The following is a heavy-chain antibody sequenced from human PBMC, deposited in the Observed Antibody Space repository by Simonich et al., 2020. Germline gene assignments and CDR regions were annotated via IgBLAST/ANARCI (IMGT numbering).Heavy chain of an antibody. J-gene: IGHJ4*02. CDR3: ARHDRWLQFYFDY. CDR2: IYYSGST. V-gene: IGHV4-59*08. CDR1: GGSISSYY. D-gene: IGHD5-12*01. Sequence: QVQLQESGPGLVKPSETLSLTCTVSGGSISSYYWSWIRQPPGKGLEWIGYIYYSGSTNYNPSLKRRGTISVDTSKNQFSLTLSSVTAADTAVYYCARHDRWLQFYFDYWGQGTLVTVSS.